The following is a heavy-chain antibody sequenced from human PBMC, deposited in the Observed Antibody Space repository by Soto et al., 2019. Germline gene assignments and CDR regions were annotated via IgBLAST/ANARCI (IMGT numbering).Heavy chain of an antibody. Sequence: EVQLVESGGGLVQPGGSLRLSCAASGFTFSSYWMHWVRQAPGKGLVWVSRINSDGSSTSYADSVKGRFTISRDNAKNTLYLQMNSPRAEDTAVYYCARDGPFGVVIRYSFAYWGREPWSPSPQ. CDR2: INSDGSST. D-gene: IGHD3-3*01. V-gene: IGHV3-74*01. J-gene: IGHJ4*02. CDR3: ARDGPFGVVIRYSFAY. CDR1: GFTFSSYW.